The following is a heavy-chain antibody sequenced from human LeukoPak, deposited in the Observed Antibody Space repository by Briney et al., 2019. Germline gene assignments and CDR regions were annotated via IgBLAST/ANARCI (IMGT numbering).Heavy chain of an antibody. J-gene: IGHJ4*02. CDR2: IYHTGHT. Sequence: PSGTLSLTCAVSGGSISSNYWWSWVRQPPGRGLEWIGEIYHTGHTNYNPSLKSRVSISVDKSRSQFSLKLTSVTAADTAVYYCVGFGLGSGWAGWGQGTLVTVSS. CDR1: GGSISSNYW. CDR3: VGFGLGSGWAG. V-gene: IGHV4-4*02. D-gene: IGHD6-19*01.